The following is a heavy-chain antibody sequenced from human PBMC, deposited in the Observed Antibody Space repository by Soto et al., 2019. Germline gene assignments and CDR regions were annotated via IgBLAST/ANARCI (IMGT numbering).Heavy chain of an antibody. J-gene: IGHJ6*02. V-gene: IGHV1-69*13. CDR1: GGTFSSYA. D-gene: IGHD5-12*01. CDR2: IIPIFGTA. Sequence: SVKVSCKASGGTFSSYAISWVRQAPGQGLEWMGGIIPIFGTANYAQKFQGRVTITADESTSTAYMELSSLRSEDTAVYYCARVRRDGYNPYYYYGMDVWGQGTTVTVSS. CDR3: ARVRRDGYNPYYYYGMDV.